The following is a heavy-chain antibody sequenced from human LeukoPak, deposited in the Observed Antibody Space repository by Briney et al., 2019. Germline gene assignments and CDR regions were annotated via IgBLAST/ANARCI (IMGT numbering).Heavy chain of an antibody. V-gene: IGHV4-39*02. J-gene: IGHJ4*02. CDR1: GGSISSSSYY. CDR2: INHSGST. D-gene: IGHD5-24*01. Sequence: PSETLSLTCTVSGGSISSSSYYWSWIRQPPGKGLEWIGEINHSGSTNYNPSLKSRVTISVDTSKNQFSLKLSSVTAADTAVYYCAREKLRRGDGYGYWGQGTLVTVSS. CDR3: AREKLRRGDGYGY.